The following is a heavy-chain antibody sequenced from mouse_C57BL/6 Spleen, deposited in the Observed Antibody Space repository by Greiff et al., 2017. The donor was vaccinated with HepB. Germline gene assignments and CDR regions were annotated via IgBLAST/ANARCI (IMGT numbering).Heavy chain of an antibody. CDR2: ISSGGSYT. J-gene: IGHJ2*01. Sequence: EVQLVESGGDLVKPGGSLKLSCAASGFTFSSYGMSWVRQTPDKRLEWFATISSGGSYTYYPDSVKGRFTISRDNAKNTLYLQMSSLKSEDTAMYYCVIHCSDTTVVDYFDYWGQGTTLTVSS. V-gene: IGHV5-6*01. CDR3: VIHCSDTTVVDYFDY. CDR1: GFTFSSYG. D-gene: IGHD1-1*01.